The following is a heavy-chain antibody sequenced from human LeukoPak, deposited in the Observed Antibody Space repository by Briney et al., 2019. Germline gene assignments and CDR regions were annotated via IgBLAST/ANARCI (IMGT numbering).Heavy chain of an antibody. V-gene: IGHV4-61*01. CDR1: GGSISSGSYY. D-gene: IGHD5-18*01. Sequence: SETLSLTCTVSGGSISSGSYYWSWIRQPPGKGLEWIGYIYYSGSTNYNPSLKSRVTVSVDTSKTQFSLKLSSVTAADTAVYYCARGDARGYSYGHFHFDHWGHGTLVTVSS. J-gene: IGHJ4*01. CDR3: ARGDARGYSYGHFHFDH. CDR2: IYYSGST.